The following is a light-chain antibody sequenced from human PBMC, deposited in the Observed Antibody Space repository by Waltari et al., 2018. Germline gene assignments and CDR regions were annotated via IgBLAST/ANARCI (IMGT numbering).Light chain of an antibody. V-gene: IGLV2-14*01. CDR3: SSYTSSSTRV. J-gene: IGLJ2*01. Sequence: QSALTQPAPVSGSPGQSITISCTGTRSDVGGYNYVSWYQQHPGKAPKLMIYEVSNRPSGVSNRCSGSKSGNTASLTISGLQAEDEADYYCSSYTSSSTRVFGGGTKLTVL. CDR1: RSDVGGYNY. CDR2: EVS.